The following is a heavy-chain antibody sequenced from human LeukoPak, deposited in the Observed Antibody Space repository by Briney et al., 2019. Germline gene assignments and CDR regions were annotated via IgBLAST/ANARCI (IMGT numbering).Heavy chain of an antibody. D-gene: IGHD3-10*01. CDR2: INHSGST. V-gene: IGHV4-34*01. CDR1: GGSFSGYY. J-gene: IGHJ4*02. CDR3: ARGDKSYGSFDY. Sequence: PSETLSLTCAVYGGSFSGYYWSWIRQPPGKGLEWIGEINHSGSTNYNPSLKSRVTISVDTSKNQFSLKLSSVTAADTAVYYCARGDKSYGSFDYWGQGNLVTVSS.